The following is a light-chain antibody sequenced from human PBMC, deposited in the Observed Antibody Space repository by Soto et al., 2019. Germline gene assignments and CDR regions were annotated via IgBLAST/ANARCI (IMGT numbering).Light chain of an antibody. CDR2: DVT. CDR3: SSYTTSSTYV. Sequence: QSVLTQPAPVSGSPGQSITISCTGTNSDVGAYNYVSWYQQHPGKAPKLMIYDVTNRPSGVSNRFSGSKSGYTASLTISGLQAEDEADYYCSSYTTSSTYVFGTGTNVTVL. J-gene: IGLJ1*01. CDR1: NSDVGAYNY. V-gene: IGLV2-14*03.